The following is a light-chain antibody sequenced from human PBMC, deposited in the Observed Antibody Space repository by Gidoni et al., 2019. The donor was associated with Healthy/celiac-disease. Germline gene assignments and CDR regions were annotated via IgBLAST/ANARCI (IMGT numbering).Light chain of an antibody. CDR2: DAS. Sequence: ILLTQSPATLSLSPGERATLSCRATQSVHSYLAWYQQKTGQAPRLLIYDASNRATGIPARFSGSGSGTDFTLTISSLEPEDFAVYYCQQRSNWPPLTFXGXTKVEIK. CDR3: QQRSNWPPLT. CDR1: QSVHSY. V-gene: IGKV3-11*01. J-gene: IGKJ4*01.